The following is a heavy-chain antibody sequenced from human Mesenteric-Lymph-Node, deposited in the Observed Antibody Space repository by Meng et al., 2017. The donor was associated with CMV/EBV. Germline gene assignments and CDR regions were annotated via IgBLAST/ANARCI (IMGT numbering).Heavy chain of an antibody. J-gene: IGHJ4*02. V-gene: IGHV4-34*01. CDR2: INHSGST. CDR3: ARHQRWLKSEGGFNY. CDR1: GGSFSCYY. D-gene: IGHD4-23*01. Sequence: QVQVQQWGAGPLKPSETLSLTCAVYGGSFSCYYWSWIRQPPGKGLEWIGEINHSGSTNYNPSLKSRVTISVDTSKNQFSLKLSSVTAADTAVYYCARHQRWLKSEGGFNYWGQGTLVTVSS.